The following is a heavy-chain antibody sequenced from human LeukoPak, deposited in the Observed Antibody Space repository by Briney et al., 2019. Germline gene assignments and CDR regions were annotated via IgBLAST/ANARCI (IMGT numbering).Heavy chain of an antibody. CDR2: IYSSGTI. V-gene: IGHV4-4*07. Sequence: SETLSLTCSVSGGSISSYYWSWIRQPAGKGLEWIGRIYSSGTITYNPSLQSRVTMSVDTSKNEFSLKMSSVTAADSAVYYCTRDSGTTGEVKFDPWGQGTLVAVSS. CDR3: TRDSGTTGEVKFDP. CDR1: GGSISSYY. D-gene: IGHD3-10*01. J-gene: IGHJ5*02.